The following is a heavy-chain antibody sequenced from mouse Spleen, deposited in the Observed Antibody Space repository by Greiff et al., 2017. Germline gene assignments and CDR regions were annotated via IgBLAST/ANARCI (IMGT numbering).Heavy chain of an antibody. J-gene: IGHJ4*01. CDR3: ARNRPLSVDYAMDY. CDR2: IWSGGST. CDR1: GFSLTSYG. V-gene: IGHV2-2*01. Sequence: QVQLKESGPGLVQPSQSLSITCTVSGFSLTSYGVHWVRQSPGKGLEWLGVIWSGGSTDYNAAFISRLSISKDNSKSQVFFKMNSLQADDTAIYYCARNRPLSVDYAMDYWGQGTSVTVSS.